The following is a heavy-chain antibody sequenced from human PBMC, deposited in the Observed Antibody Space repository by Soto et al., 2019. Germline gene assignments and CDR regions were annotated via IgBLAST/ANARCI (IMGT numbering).Heavy chain of an antibody. Sequence: EVQVLESGGGLVQPGGSLRLSCAASGFTFSSYAMSWVRQAPGQGLEWVSAISGSGSNPYYADSVKGRLTISRDNSKNTLYLQMNSLRAEDPALYYCEKTASMTIRDGFDHWGQGTLVNVSS. CDR1: GFTFSSYA. V-gene: IGHV3-23*01. CDR2: ISGSGSNP. CDR3: EKTASMTIRDGFDH. J-gene: IGHJ4*02. D-gene: IGHD4-17*01.